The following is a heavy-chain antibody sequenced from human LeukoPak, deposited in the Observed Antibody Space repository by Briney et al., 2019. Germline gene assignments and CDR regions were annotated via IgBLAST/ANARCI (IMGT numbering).Heavy chain of an antibody. CDR3: ARDRAAAGYFDY. CDR1: GGFISGSSYY. J-gene: IGHJ4*02. CDR2: IYYSGST. V-gene: IGHV4-39*07. Sequence: PSETLSLTCIVSGGFISGSSYYWAWIRQPPGKGLEWIESIYYSGSTYYNPSLKSRVTISVDTSKNQFSLNLISVTAADTAVYYCARDRAAAGYFDYWGQGTLVTVSS. D-gene: IGHD6-13*01.